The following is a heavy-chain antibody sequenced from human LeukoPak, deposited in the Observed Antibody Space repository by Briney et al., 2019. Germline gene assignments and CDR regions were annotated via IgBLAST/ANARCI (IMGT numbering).Heavy chain of an antibody. CDR1: GGTFSSYA. J-gene: IGHJ6*02. CDR3: ARDLFPTYYYGSGYYYGMDV. D-gene: IGHD3-10*01. CDR2: IIPILGIA. Sequence: SVKVSCKASGGTFSSYAISWVRQAPGQGLEWMGRIIPILGIANYAQKFQGRVTITADKSTSTAYMELSSLRSEDTAVYYCARDLFPTYYYGSGYYYGMDVWGQGTTVTVSS. V-gene: IGHV1-69*04.